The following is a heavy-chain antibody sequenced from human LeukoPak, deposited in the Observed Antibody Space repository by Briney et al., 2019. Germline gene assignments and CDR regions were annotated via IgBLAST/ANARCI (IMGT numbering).Heavy chain of an antibody. CDR2: IRYDGSNK. CDR3: AKDNGDYTSRPWYYFDY. CDR1: GFTFSSYG. D-gene: IGHD4-17*01. Sequence: PGGSLRLSCAASGFTFSSYGMHWVRQAPGKGLEWVAFIRYDGSNKYYADSVKGRFTISRDNSKNTLYLQMNSLRAEDTAVYYCAKDNGDYTSRPWYYFDYWGQGTLVTVSS. J-gene: IGHJ4*02. V-gene: IGHV3-30*02.